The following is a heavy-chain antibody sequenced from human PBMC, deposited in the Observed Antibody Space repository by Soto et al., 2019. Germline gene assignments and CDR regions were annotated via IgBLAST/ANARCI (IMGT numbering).Heavy chain of an antibody. Sequence: QVQLVQSGAEVKKPGSSVKVSCKASGGTFSSYAISWVRQAPGQGLEWMGGIIPIFGTANYAQKFQGRGTITADESTSTAYMELSSLRSEDTAVYYCARSVLRFLEWRYYYGMDVWGQGTTVTVSS. V-gene: IGHV1-69*12. CDR2: IIPIFGTA. CDR3: ARSVLRFLEWRYYYGMDV. J-gene: IGHJ6*02. D-gene: IGHD3-3*01. CDR1: GGTFSSYA.